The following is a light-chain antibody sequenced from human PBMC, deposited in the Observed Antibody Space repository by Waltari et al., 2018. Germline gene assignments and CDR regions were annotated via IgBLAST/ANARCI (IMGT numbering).Light chain of an antibody. J-gene: IGKJ1*01. Sequence: IQMTQSPPALSASVGDRVAITCRASQSISDYLHWYQQKPGKAPRVLIYTASSLQRGVPTRFSGSGSGTEFTLPISALQPEDAATYYCQQSYSSPWTFGQGTKVEIK. CDR2: TAS. CDR1: QSISDY. CDR3: QQSYSSPWT. V-gene: IGKV1-39*01.